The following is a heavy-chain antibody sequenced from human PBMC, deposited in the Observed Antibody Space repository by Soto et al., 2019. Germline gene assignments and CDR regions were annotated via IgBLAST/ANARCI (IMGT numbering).Heavy chain of an antibody. V-gene: IGHV4-4*02. D-gene: IGHD6-19*01. Sequence: QVQLQESGPGLVKPSETLSLTCAVSGVSISDSNWWTWVRQPPGKGLEWMGEIHPSGSTNYKPSRRIRVTISIDKSKTQFPLKMRSMTAADTAVYYCARDVGRDSSEKRAFDIWGQGTMVTVSS. CDR1: GVSISDSNW. CDR3: ARDVGRDSSEKRAFDI. J-gene: IGHJ3*02. CDR2: IHPSGST.